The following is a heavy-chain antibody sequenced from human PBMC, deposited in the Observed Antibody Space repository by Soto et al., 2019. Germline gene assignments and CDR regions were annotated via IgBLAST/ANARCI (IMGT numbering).Heavy chain of an antibody. V-gene: IGHV3-7*01. J-gene: IGHJ4*02. CDR2: IKPDGSEK. CDR3: ARTTDVYDYVWGSYRYNRFFDY. Sequence: EVQLVESGGGLVQPGGSLRLSCAASGFTFSSYWMNLDRQAPGKGLEWVADIKPDGSEKYYVDAVKGRVTISRDNAQISLYLQMNRLRAEDTAVYHCARTTDVYDYVWGSYRYNRFFDYWGQGPLVTVSS. D-gene: IGHD3-16*02. CDR1: GFTFSSYW.